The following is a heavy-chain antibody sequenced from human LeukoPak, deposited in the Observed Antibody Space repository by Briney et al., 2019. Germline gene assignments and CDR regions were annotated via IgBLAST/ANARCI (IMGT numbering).Heavy chain of an antibody. D-gene: IGHD3-22*01. Sequence: PGRSLRLSCAASGFTFDDYAMHWVRQAPGKGLEWVSGISWNSGSIGYADSVKGRFTISRDNAKNSLYLQMNSLRAEDTAVYYCARDAYYYDSSGPYDYWGQGTLVTVSS. V-gene: IGHV3-9*01. J-gene: IGHJ4*02. CDR3: ARDAYYYDSSGPYDY. CDR2: ISWNSGSI. CDR1: GFTFDDYA.